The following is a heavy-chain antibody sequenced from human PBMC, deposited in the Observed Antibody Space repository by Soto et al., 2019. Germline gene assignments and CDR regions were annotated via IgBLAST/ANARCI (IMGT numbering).Heavy chain of an antibody. V-gene: IGHV3-23*01. CDR3: AYCSGGSCYYFDY. J-gene: IGHJ4*02. CDR2: ISGSGGST. D-gene: IGHD2-15*01. CDR1: GFTFSSYA. Sequence: GGSLRLSCAASGFTFSSYAMSWVRQAPGKGLEWVSAISGSGGSTYYADSVKGRFTISRDNSKNTLYLQMNSLRAEDTAVYYCAYCSGGSCYYFDYWGQGTLVTVSS.